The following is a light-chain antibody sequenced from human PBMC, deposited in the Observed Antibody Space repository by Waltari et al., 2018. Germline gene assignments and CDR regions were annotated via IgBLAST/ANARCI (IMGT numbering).Light chain of an antibody. CDR2: SNN. V-gene: IGLV1-44*01. J-gene: IGLJ2*01. Sequence: QSVLTQPPSASVTPGQRVTISCSGSSSNIGSNTVNWYQQLPGTAPKLLIYSNNRRPSGVPDRFSGSKSGTSASLAISGLQSEDEADYYCAAWDDSLNGVVFGGGTKLTVL. CDR1: SSNIGSNT. CDR3: AAWDDSLNGVV.